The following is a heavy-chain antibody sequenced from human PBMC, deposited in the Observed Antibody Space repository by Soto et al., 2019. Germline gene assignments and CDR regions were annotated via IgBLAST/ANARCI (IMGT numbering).Heavy chain of an antibody. CDR3: TRGDYYYYGMDV. J-gene: IGHJ6*02. CDR2: IIPIFGTA. V-gene: IGHV1-69*06. CDR1: GGTFSSYA. Sequence: VASVKVSCKXSGGTFSSYAISWVRQAPGQGLEWMGGIIPIFGTANYAQKFQGRVTITADKSTSTAYMELSSLRSEDTAVYYCTRGDYYYYGMDVWGQGTTVTVSS. D-gene: IGHD2-15*01.